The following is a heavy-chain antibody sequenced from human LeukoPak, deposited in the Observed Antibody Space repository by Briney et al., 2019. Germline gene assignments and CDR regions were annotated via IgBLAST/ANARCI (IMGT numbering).Heavy chain of an antibody. D-gene: IGHD1-26*01. Sequence: PSETLSLTCTVSGYSISTGYYWDWIRQPPGKGLEWIGTFYHGGSTYYNPSLKSRVTISVDTSKNQFSLNLTSVTAADTALYYCARVEGPEWELPAFDIWGQGTMVTVSS. CDR2: FYHGGST. V-gene: IGHV4-38-2*02. J-gene: IGHJ3*02. CDR1: GYSISTGYY. CDR3: ARVEGPEWELPAFDI.